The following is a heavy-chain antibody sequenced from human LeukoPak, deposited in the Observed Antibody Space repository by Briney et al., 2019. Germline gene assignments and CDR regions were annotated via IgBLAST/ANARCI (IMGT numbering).Heavy chain of an antibody. CDR1: GYTFTSYY. CDR3: ARGPREYDFWSGYYRPGHYFDY. V-gene: IGHV1-46*01. J-gene: IGHJ4*02. Sequence: ASVKVSCKASGYTFTSYYMHWVRQAPGQGLEWMGIINPSGGSTSYAQKFQGRVTMTRDMSTSTVYMELSSLRSEDTAVYYCARGPREYDFWSGYYRPGHYFDYWGQGTLVTVSS. CDR2: INPSGGST. D-gene: IGHD3-3*01.